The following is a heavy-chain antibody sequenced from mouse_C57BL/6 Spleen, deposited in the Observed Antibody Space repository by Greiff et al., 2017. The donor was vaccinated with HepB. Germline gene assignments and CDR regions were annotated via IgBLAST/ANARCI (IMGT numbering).Heavy chain of an antibody. V-gene: IGHV1-52*01. CDR2: IDPSDSET. Sequence: VQLQQPGAELVRPGSSVKLSCKASGYTFTSYWMHWVKQRPIQGLEWIGNIDPSDSETHYNQKFKDKATLTVDKSSSTAYMQLSSLTSEDSAVYYWARRYYGSSYFDYWGQGTTLTVSS. J-gene: IGHJ2*01. CDR3: ARRYYGSSYFDY. CDR1: GYTFTSYW. D-gene: IGHD1-1*01.